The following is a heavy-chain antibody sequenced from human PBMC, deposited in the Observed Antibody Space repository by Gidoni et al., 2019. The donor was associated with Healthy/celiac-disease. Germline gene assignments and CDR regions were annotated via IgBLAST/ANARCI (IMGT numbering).Heavy chain of an antibody. Sequence: QVQLVQSGAEVKKPGASVTVSCKASGYTFTSYGISWVRQAPGQGLEWMGWISAYNGNKNYAQKLQGRVTMTTDTSTSTAYMELRSLRSDDTAVYYCARVSYYYDSSGYYPVVFDYWGQGTLVTVSS. J-gene: IGHJ4*02. CDR1: GYTFTSYG. D-gene: IGHD3-22*01. CDR3: ARVSYYYDSSGYYPVVFDY. V-gene: IGHV1-18*01. CDR2: ISAYNGNK.